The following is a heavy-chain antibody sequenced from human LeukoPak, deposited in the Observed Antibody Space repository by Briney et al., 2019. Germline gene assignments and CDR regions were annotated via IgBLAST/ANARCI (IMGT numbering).Heavy chain of an antibody. D-gene: IGHD1-20*01. CDR2: ISSNGGST. Sequence: GGALRLSCAATGFTFIRYAMHWVRQAPGKGLESVSAISSNGGSTYYANSVKGRFTISRDNSKNTLYLQMGSLRAEDLAVYYCARDFGLTGKVDYWGQGTLVTVSS. CDR1: GFTFIRYA. J-gene: IGHJ4*02. CDR3: ARDFGLTGKVDY. V-gene: IGHV3-64*01.